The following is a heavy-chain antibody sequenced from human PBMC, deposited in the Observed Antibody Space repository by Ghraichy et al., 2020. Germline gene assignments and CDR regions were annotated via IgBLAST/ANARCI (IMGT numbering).Heavy chain of an antibody. CDR2: ISSSSSYI. J-gene: IGHJ3*02. CDR1: GFTFSSYN. Sequence: GGSLRLSCAASGFTFSSYNMNWVRQAPGKGLEWVSSISSSSSYIYYADSVKGRFTISRDNAKNSLYLQMNSLRAEDTAVYYCARDKGWVRGVFIGAFDTWGQGTMVTVSS. CDR3: ARDKGWVRGVFIGAFDT. V-gene: IGHV3-21*01. D-gene: IGHD3-10*01.